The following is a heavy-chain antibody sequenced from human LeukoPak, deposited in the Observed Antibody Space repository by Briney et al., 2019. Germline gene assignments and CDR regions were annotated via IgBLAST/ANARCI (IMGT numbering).Heavy chain of an antibody. Sequence: SVKVSCKASGGTFSSYAISWVRQAPGQGLEWMGGIIPIFSTANYAQKFQGRVTITTDESTSTAYMELSSLRSEDTAVYYCARVNSYGSGSYYLDYYYYYYMDVWGKGTTVTVSS. D-gene: IGHD3-10*01. V-gene: IGHV1-69*05. CDR3: ARVNSYGSGSYYLDYYYYYYMDV. CDR1: GGTFSSYA. CDR2: IIPIFSTA. J-gene: IGHJ6*03.